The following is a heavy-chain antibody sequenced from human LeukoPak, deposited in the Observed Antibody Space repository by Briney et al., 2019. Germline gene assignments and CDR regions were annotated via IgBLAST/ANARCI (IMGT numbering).Heavy chain of an antibody. CDR2: IYPGDSDT. CDR1: GYSFTSYW. CDR3: ARSGYYDFWSGYPSLPYDY. V-gene: IGHV5-51*01. Sequence: GESLKISCKGSGYSFTSYWIGWVRQMPGKGLEWMGIIYPGDSDTRYSPPFQGQVTISADKSISTAYLQWSSLKASDTAMYYCARSGYYDFWSGYPSLPYDYWGQGTLVTVSS. D-gene: IGHD3-3*01. J-gene: IGHJ4*02.